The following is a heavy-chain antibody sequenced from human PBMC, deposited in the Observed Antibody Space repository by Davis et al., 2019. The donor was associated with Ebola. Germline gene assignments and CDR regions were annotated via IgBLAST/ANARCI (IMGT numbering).Heavy chain of an antibody. CDR1: GGTFSSYA. V-gene: IGHV1-8*02. CDR3: ARGSDWSSSAAGPNSPNHSDYFDY. J-gene: IGHJ4*02. D-gene: IGHD6-6*01. CDR2: MNPSNGAT. Sequence: ASVKVSCKASGGTFSSYAISWVRQAPGQGLEWMGWMNPSNGATGYAQKFQGRITMTRDTSISTAYMELSSLTSEDTAVYYCARGSDWSSSAAGPNSPNHSDYFDYWGQGTLVTVSS.